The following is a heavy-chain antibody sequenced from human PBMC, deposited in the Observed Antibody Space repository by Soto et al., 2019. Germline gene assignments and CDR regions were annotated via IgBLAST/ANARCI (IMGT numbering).Heavy chain of an antibody. CDR3: ARDWQRNHLGY. Sequence: EVQLVESGGGLVQPGGSLRLSCAASGITVDSSYMSWVRQAPGKGLEWVSVIYSAGSTYYADSVKGRFTISRHNFKNSVYLQMNSMRAEDTAVYYCARDWQRNHLGYWGQGTLVIVSS. CDR2: IYSAGST. CDR1: GITVDSSY. V-gene: IGHV3-53*04. D-gene: IGHD6-25*01. J-gene: IGHJ4*02.